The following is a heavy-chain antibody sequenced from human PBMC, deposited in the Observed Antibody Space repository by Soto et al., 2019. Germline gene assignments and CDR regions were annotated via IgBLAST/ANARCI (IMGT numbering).Heavy chain of an antibody. CDR3: ARDREPEYGDPPYYFDY. V-gene: IGHV3-66*01. Sequence: EVQLVESGGGLVQPGGSLRLSCAASGFTVSSNYMSWVRQAPGKGLEWVSVIYSGGSTYYADSVKGRFTISRDNSKNTLYLQMNSLRAEDTAVYYCARDREPEYGDPPYYFDYWGQGTLVTVSS. CDR2: IYSGGST. CDR1: GFTVSSNY. J-gene: IGHJ4*02. D-gene: IGHD4-17*01.